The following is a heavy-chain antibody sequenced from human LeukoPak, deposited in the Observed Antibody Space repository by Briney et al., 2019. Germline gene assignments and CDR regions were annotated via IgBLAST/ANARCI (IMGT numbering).Heavy chain of an antibody. Sequence: SGGSLRLSCAASGFTFSSYSMNWVRQAPGKGLEWVSSISSSSSYIYYADSVKGRFTISRDNSKNTLYLQMNSLRAEDTAVYYCATREGFDYWGQGTLVTVSS. CDR1: GFTFSSYS. V-gene: IGHV3-21*04. CDR2: ISSSSSYI. CDR3: ATREGFDY. J-gene: IGHJ4*02.